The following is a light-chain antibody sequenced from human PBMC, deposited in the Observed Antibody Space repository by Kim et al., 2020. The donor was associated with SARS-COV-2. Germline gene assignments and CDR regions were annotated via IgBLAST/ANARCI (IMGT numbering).Light chain of an antibody. CDR1: RSIDTW. CDR3: QQYRSYPWT. V-gene: IGKV1-5*03. J-gene: IGKJ1*01. CDR2: KAS. Sequence: DIQMTQSPSTLSASVGDRVTITCRASRSIDTWLAWYQQKPGKAPKLLIYKASSLKSGVPSRFSGSGSGTEFTLTTSSLQPDDFATYYCQQYRSYPWTFGQGTKLEIK.